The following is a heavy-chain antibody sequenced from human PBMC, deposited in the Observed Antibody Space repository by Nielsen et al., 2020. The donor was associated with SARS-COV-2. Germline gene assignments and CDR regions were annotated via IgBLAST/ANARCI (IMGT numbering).Heavy chain of an antibody. CDR3: GKESPRGYSNYMDV. CDR1: GGSISSGGYY. CDR2: IYYTGST. V-gene: IGHV4-31*03. Sequence: LRLSCTVSGGSISSGGYYWSWIRQHPGKGLEWIGYIYYTGSTIYNPSLKSRVVISEDTSKNQFSLELRSVTAADTAVYYCGKESPRGYSNYMDVWGKGTTVTVSS. J-gene: IGHJ6*03.